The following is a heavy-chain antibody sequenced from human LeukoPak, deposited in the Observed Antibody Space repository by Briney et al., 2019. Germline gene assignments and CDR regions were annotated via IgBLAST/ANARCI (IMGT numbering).Heavy chain of an antibody. V-gene: IGHV3-7*01. CDR1: GFTFSSYW. CDR2: IKQDGSEK. J-gene: IGHJ5*02. D-gene: IGHD2-2*02. CDR3: ARDLDVVVPAAINGWFDP. Sequence: GGPLRLSCAASGFTFSSYWMSWVRQAPGKGLNWVANIKQDGSEKYYVDSVKGRFTISRDNAKNPLYLQMNSLRAEDTAVYYCARDLDVVVPAAINGWFDPWGQGTLVTVSS.